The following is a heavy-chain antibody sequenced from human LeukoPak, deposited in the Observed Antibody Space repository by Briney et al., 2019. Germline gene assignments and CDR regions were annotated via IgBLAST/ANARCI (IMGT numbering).Heavy chain of an antibody. CDR2: INPNSGGT. D-gene: IGHD6-13*01. J-gene: IGHJ4*02. Sequence: ASVKVSCKASGYTFTGYDMHWVRQAPGQGLKWMGWINPNSGGTNYAQKFQGRVTMTRDTSISTAYMELTRLRSDDTAVYFCARVLTAPGGFWGQGTLVTVSS. CDR3: ARVLTAPGGF. V-gene: IGHV1-2*02. CDR1: GYTFTGYD.